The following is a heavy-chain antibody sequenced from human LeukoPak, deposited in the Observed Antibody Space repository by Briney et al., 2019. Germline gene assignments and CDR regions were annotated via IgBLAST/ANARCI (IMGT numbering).Heavy chain of an antibody. D-gene: IGHD3-16*01. J-gene: IGHJ3*02. CDR1: GGSISSSSDY. V-gene: IGHV4-39*01. Sequence: SETLSLTCTVSGGSISSSSDYWGWIRQAPGKGLEWIGSIYYHENTYYNSSLKSRVTISVDTSKNQFSLKLNSVTAADTAVYYCASSSLRGSDAFDIWGQGTMVTVSS. CDR3: ASSSLRGSDAFDI. CDR2: IYYHENT.